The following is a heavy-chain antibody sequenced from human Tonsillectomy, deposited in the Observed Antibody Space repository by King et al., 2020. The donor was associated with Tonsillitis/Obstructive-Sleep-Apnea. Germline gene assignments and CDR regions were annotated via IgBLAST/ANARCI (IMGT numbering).Heavy chain of an antibody. CDR3: ARADDSRGYNPFDY. CDR2: IYYSGST. CDR1: GGSISSYY. J-gene: IGHJ4*02. V-gene: IGHV4-59*01. Sequence: QLQESGPGLVKPSETLSLTCTVSGGSISSYYWSWIRQPPGKGLEWIGYIYYSGSTNDNPTLQRRVTISIDTSKNQFTMKLNTVTTAETAVYYCARADDSRGYNPFDYWGQGPLVTVSS. D-gene: IGHD3-22*01.